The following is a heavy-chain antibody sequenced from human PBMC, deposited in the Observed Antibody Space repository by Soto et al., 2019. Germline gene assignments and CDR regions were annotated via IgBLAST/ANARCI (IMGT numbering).Heavy chain of an antibody. CDR3: ARLYCSATSCYSVGAFDI. Sequence: GGSLRLSCAASGFTFSSYGMHWVRQAPGKGLEWVAVIWYDGSNKYYTESVKGRFTISRDNSKSTLYLQMNSLRAEDTALYYCARLYCSATSCYSVGAFDIRGPGTMVTVSS. CDR2: IWYDGSNK. D-gene: IGHD2-2*01. J-gene: IGHJ3*02. V-gene: IGHV3-33*01. CDR1: GFTFSSYG.